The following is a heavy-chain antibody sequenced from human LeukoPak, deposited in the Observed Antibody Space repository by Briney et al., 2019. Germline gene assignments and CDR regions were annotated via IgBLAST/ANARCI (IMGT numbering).Heavy chain of an antibody. D-gene: IGHD3-22*01. CDR2: IYYTGST. CDR1: GGSISTHF. V-gene: IGHV4-59*11. CDR3: ARAPNGYYPLDY. Sequence: SETLSLTCTVSGGSISTHFWTWIRQPPGMGLEWIGYIYYTGSTNYNPSLKSRVTISLDTSKNQSSLHLGFVTAADTAVYYCARAPNGYYPLDYWGQGTLVTVSS. J-gene: IGHJ4*02.